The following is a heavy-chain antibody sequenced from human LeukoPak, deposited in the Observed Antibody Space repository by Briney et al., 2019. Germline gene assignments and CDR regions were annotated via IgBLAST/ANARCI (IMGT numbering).Heavy chain of an antibody. D-gene: IGHD3-10*01. CDR3: ARQNFMVRGEKWFDP. J-gene: IGHJ5*02. CDR2: INHRGST. Sequence: SETLSLTCSVYGGSLSPYYWNWIRQPPGKGLEWIGEINHRGSTTYNPSLKSRVTISVDTSKNQFSLKLSSVTAADAAVYYCARQNFMVRGEKWFDPWGQGTLVTVSS. CDR1: GGSLSPYY. V-gene: IGHV4-34*01.